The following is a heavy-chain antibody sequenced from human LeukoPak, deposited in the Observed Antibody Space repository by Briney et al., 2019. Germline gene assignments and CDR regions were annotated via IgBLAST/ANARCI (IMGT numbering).Heavy chain of an antibody. D-gene: IGHD6-19*01. CDR3: ARNWVADSFDF. V-gene: IGHV4-39*01. CDR2: IFYRVIT. J-gene: IGHJ3*01. Sequence: PAHTLSLAYTVSCGSIRDSTYYWGWVRQPAGKGLEWIGSIFYRVITYYTPSLKSHVTISVDTSKNQFSLKLASVTAADAAMYFCARNWVADSFDFWGQGTMVTVSS. CDR1: CGSIRDSTYY.